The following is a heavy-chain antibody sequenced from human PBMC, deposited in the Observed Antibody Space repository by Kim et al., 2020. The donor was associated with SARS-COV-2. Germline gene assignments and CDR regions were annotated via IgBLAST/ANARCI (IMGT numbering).Heavy chain of an antibody. CDR3: ARDQSYSSSLSTD. D-gene: IGHD6-13*01. J-gene: IGHJ4*02. Sequence: GGSLRLSCAASGFTVSSNYMSWVRQAPGKGLEWVSVIYSGGSTYYADSVKGRFTISRHNSKNTLYLQMNSLRAEDTAVYYCARDQSYSSSLSTDWGQGTLVTVSS. V-gene: IGHV3-53*04. CDR1: GFTVSSNY. CDR2: IYSGGST.